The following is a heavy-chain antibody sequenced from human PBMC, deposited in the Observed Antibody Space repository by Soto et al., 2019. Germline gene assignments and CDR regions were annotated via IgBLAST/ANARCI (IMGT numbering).Heavy chain of an antibody. CDR1: GDTFSSYT. V-gene: IGHV1-69*02. CDR2: IIPMLSMS. D-gene: IGHD3-10*01. J-gene: IGHJ4*02. Sequence: QVQLVQSGAEVKKPGSSVKVSCKASGDTFSSYTINWVRQAPGLGLEWMGRIIPMLSMSNYALKFQGRVIMTADKSTSTAYMELSRLTSEDTATYYCARRYGSGSQAFDDWGQGVLFTVSS. CDR3: ARRYGSGSQAFDD.